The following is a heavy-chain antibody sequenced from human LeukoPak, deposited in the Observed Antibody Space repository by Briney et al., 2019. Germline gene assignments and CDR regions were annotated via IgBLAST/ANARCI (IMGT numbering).Heavy chain of an antibody. J-gene: IGHJ5*02. CDR3: AREFIWSVYQLPGGAHNWFDP. D-gene: IGHD2-2*01. CDR1: GGSFSGYY. Sequence: PSETLSLTCAVYGGSFSGYYWSWIRQPPGKGLEWIGEINHSGSTNYNPSLKSRVTISVDTSKNQFSLKLSSVTAADTAVYYCAREFIWSVYQLPGGAHNWFDPWGQGTLVTVSS. CDR2: INHSGST. V-gene: IGHV4-34*01.